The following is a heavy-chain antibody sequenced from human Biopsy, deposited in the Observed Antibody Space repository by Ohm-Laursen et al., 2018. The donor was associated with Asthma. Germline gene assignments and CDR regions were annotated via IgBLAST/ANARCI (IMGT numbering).Heavy chain of an antibody. V-gene: IGHV1-24*01. CDR2: HDHEEGGT. D-gene: IGHD4-17*01. Sequence: ASVKVSCKISGYSLTDLSMHWVRQAPGQGLKWVGGHDHEEGGTVNARRFQGRVTMTEDTSTDTAYMELSSLSSDDTAVYYCASDFPKDYVRYNFQFWGQGTLVTVSS. CDR3: ASDFPKDYVRYNFQF. CDR1: GYSLTDLS. J-gene: IGHJ4*02.